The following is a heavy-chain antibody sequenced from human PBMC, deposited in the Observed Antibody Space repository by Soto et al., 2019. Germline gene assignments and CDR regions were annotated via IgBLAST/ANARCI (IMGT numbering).Heavy chain of an antibody. Sequence: SETLSLTCTVSGGSISSGDYYWSWIRQPPGKGLEWIGYIYYSGSTYYNPSLKSRVTISVDTSKNQFSLKLSSVTAADTAVYYCARGWYGETSSFDYWGQGTLVTVSS. CDR2: IYYSGST. J-gene: IGHJ4*02. D-gene: IGHD4-17*01. CDR3: ARGWYGETSSFDY. V-gene: IGHV4-30-4*01. CDR1: GGSISSGDYY.